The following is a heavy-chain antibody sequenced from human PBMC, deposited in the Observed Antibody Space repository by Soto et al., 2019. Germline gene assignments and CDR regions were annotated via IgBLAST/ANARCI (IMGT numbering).Heavy chain of an antibody. CDR2: ISYDGSNK. D-gene: IGHD6-19*01. J-gene: IGHJ4*02. CDR1: GFTFSSYA. V-gene: IGHV3-30-3*01. CDR3: ARDDVPHEIKGLVPASY. Sequence: PGGSLRLSCAASGFTFSSYAMHWVRQAPGKGLEWVAVISYDGSNKYYADSVKGRFTISRDNSKNTLYLQMNSLRAEDTAVYYCARDDVPHEIKGLVPASYWGQGTLVTVSS.